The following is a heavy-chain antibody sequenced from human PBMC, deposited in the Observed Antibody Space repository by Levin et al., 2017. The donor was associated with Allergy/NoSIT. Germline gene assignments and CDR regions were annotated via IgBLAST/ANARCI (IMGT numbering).Heavy chain of an antibody. CDR1: GGSITTYY. V-gene: IGHV4-59*01. CDR3: ARFLCSGGNCFFDY. D-gene: IGHD2-15*01. Sequence: SETLSLTCTVSGGSITTYYRSWVRQPPGKGLEWIGHIYYSGSTNYNPSLKSRVTISLDTSKNQFSLKLTSVTAADTAVYYCARFLCSGGNCFFDYWGQGTLVTVSS. CDR2: IYYSGST. J-gene: IGHJ4*02.